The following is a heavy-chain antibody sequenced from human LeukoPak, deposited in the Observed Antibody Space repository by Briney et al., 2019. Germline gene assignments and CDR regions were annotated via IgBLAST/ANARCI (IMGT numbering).Heavy chain of an antibody. CDR3: ARRRGGEVIVKFHY. CDR2: IYSTGGTSGST. D-gene: IGHD3-16*02. V-gene: IGHV4-59*08. CDR1: GGSISNYY. J-gene: IGHJ4*02. Sequence: SETLSLTCTVSGGSISNYYWNWIRQPPGKGLEWIGYIYSTGGTSGSTNYNPSLKSRVTISVDTSKNQFSLKLSSVTAADTAVYYCARRRGGEVIVKFHYWGQGTLVTVSS.